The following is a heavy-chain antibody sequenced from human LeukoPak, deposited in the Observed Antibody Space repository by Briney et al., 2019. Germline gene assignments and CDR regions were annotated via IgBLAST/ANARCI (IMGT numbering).Heavy chain of an antibody. CDR2: INPDSGGT. CDR3: ARGGPIAARRTYYFDY. Sequence: GASVKVSCKASGYTFTGYYMHWVRQAPGRRLEWMGWINPDSGGTNYGQKFQGRVTMTRDTSISTAYMELSRLRSDDTAVYYCARGGPIAARRTYYFDYWGQGTLVTVSS. D-gene: IGHD6-6*01. CDR1: GYTFTGYY. V-gene: IGHV1-2*02. J-gene: IGHJ4*02.